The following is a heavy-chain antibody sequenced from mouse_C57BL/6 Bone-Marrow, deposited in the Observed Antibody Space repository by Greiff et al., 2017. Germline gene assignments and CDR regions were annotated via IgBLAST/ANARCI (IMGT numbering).Heavy chain of an antibody. D-gene: IGHD1-1*01. CDR1: GFTFSDFY. CDR3: ARDAPYYGSSLNYFDY. V-gene: IGHV7-1*01. Sequence: EVQVVESGGGLVQSGRSLRLSCATSGFTFSDFYMEWVRQAPGKGLEWIAASRNKANDYTTEYSASVKGRFIVSRDTSQSILYLQMNDLRAEDTAIYYCARDAPYYGSSLNYFDYWGQDTTLAVSS. CDR2: SRNKANDYTT. J-gene: IGHJ2*01.